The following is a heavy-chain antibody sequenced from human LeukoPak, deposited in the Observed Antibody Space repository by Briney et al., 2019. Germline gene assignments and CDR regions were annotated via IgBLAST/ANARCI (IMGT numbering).Heavy chain of an antibody. CDR1: GGSISSSSYY. V-gene: IGHV4-39*01. CDR3: ARGHVERAFDM. CDR2: IYYSGST. Sequence: NPSETLSLTCTVSGGSISSSSYYWGWIRQPPGKGLEWIGSIYYSGSTYYNPSLKSRVTISVDTSKNQFSLKLSSVTAADTAVYYCARGHVERAFDMRGQGTMVTVSS. D-gene: IGHD1-1*01. J-gene: IGHJ3*02.